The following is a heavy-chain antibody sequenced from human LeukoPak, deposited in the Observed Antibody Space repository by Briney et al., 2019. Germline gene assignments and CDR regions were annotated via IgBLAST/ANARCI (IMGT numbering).Heavy chain of an antibody. CDR2: ISSSSTHI. V-gene: IGHV3-21*01. CDR3: ARSERSSSSSDY. Sequence: PGGSLRLSCAASGFTLSSYSMNWVRQAPGKGLEWVSYISSSSTHIYYADSVKGRFTISRDNARNSLYLQMNSLRAEDTAIYYCARSERSSSSSDYWGQGTLVTVSS. D-gene: IGHD6-6*01. J-gene: IGHJ4*02. CDR1: GFTLSSYS.